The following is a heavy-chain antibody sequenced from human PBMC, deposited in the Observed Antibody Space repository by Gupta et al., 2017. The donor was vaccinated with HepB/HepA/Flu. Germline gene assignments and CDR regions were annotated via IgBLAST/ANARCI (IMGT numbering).Heavy chain of an antibody. V-gene: IGHV1-2*02. CDR1: GYTFTDYY. D-gene: IGHD6-19*01. J-gene: IGHJ4*02. CDR2: INPNSGGT. CDR3: ARGDSGWGYY. Sequence: QVQLAQSGAEVKKPGASVKVSCKASGYTFTDYYMPWVRQAPGQGLEWMGWINPNSGGTIDAQKFQGRVTMTRDTSISTAYMELSRLRSDDTAVYYCARGDSGWGYYWGQGTLVTVSS.